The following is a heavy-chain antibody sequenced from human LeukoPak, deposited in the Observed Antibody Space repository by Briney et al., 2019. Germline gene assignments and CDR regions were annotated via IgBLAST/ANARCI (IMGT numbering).Heavy chain of an antibody. D-gene: IGHD3-22*01. CDR2: ISRSRTTM. Sequence: GGSLRLSCAASGLTFSTYNMNWVRQAPGQGLEGVSYISRSRTTMYYADSVKGRFTISRDNAKNSLYLQMNSLRAEDSAVYYCVLLVGDSSGYGLGDWGQGTLVTVSS. J-gene: IGHJ4*02. CDR3: VLLVGDSSGYGLGD. V-gene: IGHV3-48*04. CDR1: GLTFSTYN.